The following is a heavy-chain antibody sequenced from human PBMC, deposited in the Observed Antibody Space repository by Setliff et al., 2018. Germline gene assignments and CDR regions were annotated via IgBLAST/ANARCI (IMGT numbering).Heavy chain of an antibody. CDR1: GVSISANHY. Sequence: PSETLSLTCTVSGVSISANHYWGWIRQPPGKGLEWIGSISYGGNTYYNPSLNSRVTISADTSKNQFSVRLNSVTAADTAVYYCARARYCSGGRCYWTWLDSWAQGTLVTVSS. V-gene: IGHV4-39*02. J-gene: IGHJ5*01. D-gene: IGHD2-15*01. CDR2: ISYGGNT. CDR3: ARARYCSGGRCYWTWLDS.